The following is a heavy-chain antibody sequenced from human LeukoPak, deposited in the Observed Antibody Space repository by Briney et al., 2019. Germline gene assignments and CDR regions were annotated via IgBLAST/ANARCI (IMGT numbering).Heavy chain of an antibody. V-gene: IGHV3-74*01. CDR2: INTDGSST. CDR1: GFTFSSNW. D-gene: IGHD6-6*01. J-gene: IGHJ6*03. Sequence: GGSLRLSCAASGFTFSSNWVHWVRQPPGKGLVWFSRINTDGSSTSYADSVKGRFTLSRDNAKNTLYLQMKSLRAEDTDVYYCGRDCIYSSSYDFYHFYMDVWGKGTTVTVPS. CDR3: GRDCIYSSSYDFYHFYMDV.